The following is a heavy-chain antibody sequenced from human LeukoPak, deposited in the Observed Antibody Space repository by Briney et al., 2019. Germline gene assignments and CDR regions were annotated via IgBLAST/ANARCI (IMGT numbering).Heavy chain of an antibody. CDR2: IYYSGST. D-gene: IGHD4-17*01. CDR3: ARQGIYGDYGASFDY. J-gene: IGHJ4*02. V-gene: IGHV4-39*01. Sequence: SETLSLTCTVSGGSISGSSYYWGWIRQPPGKGLEWIGSIYYSGSTYYNPSLKSRVTISVDTSKNQFSLKLSSVTAADTAVYYCARQGIYGDYGASFDYWGQGTLVTVSS. CDR1: GGSISGSSYY.